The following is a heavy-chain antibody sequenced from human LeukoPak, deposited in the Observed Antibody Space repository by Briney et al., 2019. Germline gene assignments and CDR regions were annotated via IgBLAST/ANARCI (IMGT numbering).Heavy chain of an antibody. J-gene: IGHJ3*02. D-gene: IGHD4-17*01. CDR3: ARDNTVTLSGAFDI. V-gene: IGHV3-23*01. CDR2: ISGSGGST. CDR1: GFTFSSYG. Sequence: GGSLRLSCAASGFTFSSYGMSWVRQAPGKGLEWVSAISGSGGSTYYADSVKGRFTISRDNSKNSLYLQMNSLRAEDTAVYYCARDNTVTLSGAFDIWGQGTMVTVSS.